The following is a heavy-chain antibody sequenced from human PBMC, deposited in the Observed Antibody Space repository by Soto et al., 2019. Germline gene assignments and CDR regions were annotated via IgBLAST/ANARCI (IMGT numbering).Heavy chain of an antibody. CDR2: ICGSGGRT. Sequence: EVQLLESGGGLIQPGGSLRLSCEASGFTFSNYGMTWVRLAPGKGLEWVSTICGSGGRTFYADPVKGRFTISRDNSKNTLYLQMKSLRAEDTAVYYCAKEMIASTLADFFDYWGQGTLVTVSS. J-gene: IGHJ4*02. CDR1: GFTFSNYG. D-gene: IGHD2-21*01. CDR3: AKEMIASTLADFFDY. V-gene: IGHV3-23*01.